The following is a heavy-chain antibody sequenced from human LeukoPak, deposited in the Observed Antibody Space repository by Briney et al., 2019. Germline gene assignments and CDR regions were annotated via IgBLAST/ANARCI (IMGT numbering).Heavy chain of an antibody. CDR3: ARHLHGGFDC. V-gene: IGHV3-7*05. Sequence: GGSLRLSCAVSGFTFSTYWMSWVRQAPGKGLEWVANIKQDGSEKYYVDSVKGRFTISRDNVKNSLYLQMNSLRAEDTAMYYCARHLHGGFDCWGQGTLVTVYS. CDR1: GFTFSTYW. D-gene: IGHD3-10*01. J-gene: IGHJ4*02. CDR2: IKQDGSEK.